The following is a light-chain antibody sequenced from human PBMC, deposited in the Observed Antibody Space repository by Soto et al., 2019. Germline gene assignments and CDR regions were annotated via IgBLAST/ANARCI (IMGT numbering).Light chain of an antibody. J-gene: IGLJ1*01. Sequence: QSVLTQPPSASGTPGQRVTISCSGSSSNIGSNSVTWYQQLPGTAPKLLIYSNNQRPSGVPDRFSGSKSGTSASLAISGLQAEDEADYYCAAWADRLNGHVFGTGTKLTVL. V-gene: IGLV1-44*01. CDR2: SNN. CDR3: AAWADRLNGHV. CDR1: SSNIGSNS.